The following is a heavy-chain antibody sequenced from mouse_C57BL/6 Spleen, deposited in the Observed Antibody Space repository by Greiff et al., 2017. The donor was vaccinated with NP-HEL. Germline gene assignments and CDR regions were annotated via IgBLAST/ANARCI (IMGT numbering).Heavy chain of an antibody. CDR1: GYTFTDYY. D-gene: IGHD1-1*01. Sequence: EVQLQQSGPELVKPGASVKISCKASGYTFTDYYMNWVKQSHGKSLEWIGDINPNNGGTSYNQKFKGKATLTVDKSSSTAYMELRSLTSEDSAVYYCARGYYGRSPTWFAYWGQGTLVTVSA. V-gene: IGHV1-26*01. J-gene: IGHJ3*01. CDR3: ARGYYGRSPTWFAY. CDR2: INPNNGGT.